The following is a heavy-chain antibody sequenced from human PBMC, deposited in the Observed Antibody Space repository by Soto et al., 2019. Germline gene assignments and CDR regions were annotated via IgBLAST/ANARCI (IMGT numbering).Heavy chain of an antibody. CDR2: IYYSGST. Sequence: QVQLQESGPGLVKPSQTLSLTCTVSGGSISSGGYYWSWLRQHPGKGLEWIGYIYYSGSTFHNPSLGSRVTISVDTSKNQFSLKLTSVTAADTAVYYCGRAISTVAGPLGYWGQGTLVAVSS. V-gene: IGHV4-31*03. CDR3: GRAISTVAGPLGY. D-gene: IGHD6-19*01. CDR1: GGSISSGGYY. J-gene: IGHJ4*02.